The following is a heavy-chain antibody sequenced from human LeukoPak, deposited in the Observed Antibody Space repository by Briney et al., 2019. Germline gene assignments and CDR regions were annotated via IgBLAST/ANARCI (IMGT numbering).Heavy chain of an antibody. Sequence: SQTLSHTCTVSGGSISSGSYYWSWIRQPAGKGLEWIGRIYTSGSTNYNPSLKSRVTISVDTSKNQFSLKLSSVTAADTAVYYCARGTVAGIAFDYWGQGTLVTVSS. CDR1: GGSISSGSYY. V-gene: IGHV4-61*02. CDR3: ARGTVAGIAFDY. CDR2: IYTSGST. J-gene: IGHJ4*02. D-gene: IGHD6-19*01.